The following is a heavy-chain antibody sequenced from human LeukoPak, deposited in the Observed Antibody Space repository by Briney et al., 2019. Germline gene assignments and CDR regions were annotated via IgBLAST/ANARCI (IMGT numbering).Heavy chain of an antibody. J-gene: IGHJ4*02. CDR1: GFSFSTYS. V-gene: IGHV3-48*02. Sequence: GGSLRLSCAASGFSFSTYSMNWVRQAPGKGLEWLSYIGSGTGPKYYADSVKGRFTISRDNAKNSLYLQMNSLRDEDTAVYYCARQFDYWGQGPLATVSS. CDR2: IGSGTGPK. CDR3: ARQFDY.